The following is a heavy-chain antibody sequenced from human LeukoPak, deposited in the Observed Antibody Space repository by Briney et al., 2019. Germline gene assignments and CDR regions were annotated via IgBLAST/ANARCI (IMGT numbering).Heavy chain of an antibody. CDR2: IIPILGIA. D-gene: IGHD3-10*01. V-gene: IGHV1-69*04. CDR1: GGTFSSYA. Sequence: ASVKVSCKASGGTFSSYAISWVRQAPGQGLEWMGRIIPILGIANYAQKFQGRVTITADKSTSTAYMELSSLRSEDTAVYYCAEERRELFGSYYYGSGIPGGWFDPWGQGTLVTVSS. J-gene: IGHJ5*02. CDR3: AEERRELFGSYYYGSGIPGGWFDP.